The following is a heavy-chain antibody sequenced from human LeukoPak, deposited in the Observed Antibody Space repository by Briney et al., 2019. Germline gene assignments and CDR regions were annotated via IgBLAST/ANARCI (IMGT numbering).Heavy chain of an antibody. CDR1: GGSISSSSYY. J-gene: IGHJ6*03. D-gene: IGHD6-6*01. CDR3: ARGGIAAPTYCYCYMDV. CDR2: IYYSGST. V-gene: IGHV4-39*06. Sequence: TSETLSLTCTVSGGSISSSSYYWGWIRQPPGKGLEWIGSIYYSGSTYYNPSLRSRVTISVDTSRNQFTLKLCTVTAADTAVYYCARGGIAAPTYCYCYMDVWGKGTTVTVSS.